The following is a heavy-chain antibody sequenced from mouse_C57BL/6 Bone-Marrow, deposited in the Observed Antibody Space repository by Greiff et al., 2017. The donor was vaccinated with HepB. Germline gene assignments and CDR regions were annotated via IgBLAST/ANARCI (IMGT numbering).Heavy chain of an antibody. D-gene: IGHD1-1*01. CDR3: ARDYGSRYAMDY. V-gene: IGHV1-81*01. CDR2: IYPRSGNT. CDR1: GYTFTSYG. Sequence: VKLVESGAELARPGASVKLSCKASGYTFTSYGISWVKQRTGQGLEWIGEIYPRSGNTYYNEKFKGKATLTADKSSSTAYMELRSLTSEDSAVYFCARDYGSRYAMDYWGQGTSVTVSS. J-gene: IGHJ4*01.